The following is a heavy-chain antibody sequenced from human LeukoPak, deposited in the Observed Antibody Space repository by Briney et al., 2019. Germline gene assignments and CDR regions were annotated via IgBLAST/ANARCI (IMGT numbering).Heavy chain of an antibody. Sequence: SETLSLTCTVSGGSISSYYWSWIRQPPGKGLEWIGEINHSGSTNYNPSLKSRVTISVDTSKNQFSLKLSSVTAADTAVYYCARVTARGYSYGYRYFDYWGQGTLVTVSS. J-gene: IGHJ4*02. CDR3: ARVTARGYSYGYRYFDY. CDR1: GGSISSYY. D-gene: IGHD5-18*01. V-gene: IGHV4-34*01. CDR2: INHSGST.